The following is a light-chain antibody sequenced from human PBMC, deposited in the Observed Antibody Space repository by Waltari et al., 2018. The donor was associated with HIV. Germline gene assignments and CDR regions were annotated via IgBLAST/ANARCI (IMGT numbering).Light chain of an antibody. CDR1: AGISFH. V-gene: IGKV1-12*01. J-gene: IGKJ4*01. Sequence: DIQMTQFHSPVSASVGDPVTLSCRASAGISFHLAWYRQRPGEGPCLLIYDASRLETGVPSRFSGRQSGTNFTLTISDLQPEDFATYFCQHAHSFPHTFGGGTRLEV. CDR3: QHAHSFPHT. CDR2: DAS.